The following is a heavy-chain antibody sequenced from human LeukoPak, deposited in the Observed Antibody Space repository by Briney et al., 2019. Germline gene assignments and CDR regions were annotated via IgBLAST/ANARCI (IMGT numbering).Heavy chain of an antibody. CDR3: SRESGPFCPFGY. J-gene: IGHJ4*02. CDR1: GGSISGTNW. CDR2: ISLAGQT. V-gene: IGHV4/OR15-8*02. D-gene: IGHD1-26*01. Sequence: SETLSLTCGVSGGSISGTNWWSWVRQPPGQDLEWIGEISLAGQTNYNPSLNGRVTMSLDKSSNQLYLHLTSVTAADTATYFCSRESGPFCPFGYWGQGTLVIVSS.